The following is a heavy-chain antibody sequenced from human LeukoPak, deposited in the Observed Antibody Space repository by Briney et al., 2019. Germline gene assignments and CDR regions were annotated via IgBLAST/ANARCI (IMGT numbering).Heavy chain of an antibody. V-gene: IGHV1-69*04. Sequence: SVKVSCKASGGTFSSYAISWVRQAPGQGLEWMGRIIPILGIANYAQKFQGRVTITADKSTSTAYMELSSLRSEDTAVYYCARIPGYSYGFTYYGMDVWGRGTTVTVSS. CDR2: IIPILGIA. J-gene: IGHJ6*02. D-gene: IGHD5-18*01. CDR3: ARIPGYSYGFTYYGMDV. CDR1: GGTFSSYA.